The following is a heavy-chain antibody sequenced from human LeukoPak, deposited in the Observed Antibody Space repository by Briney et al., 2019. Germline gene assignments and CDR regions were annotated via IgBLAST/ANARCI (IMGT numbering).Heavy chain of an antibody. J-gene: IGHJ5*02. V-gene: IGHV4-39*07. CDR1: GGSISSTSYY. CDR3: AETNTQDWFDP. CDR2: IYHSGET. Sequence: SETLSLTCRVSGGSISSTSYYWGWIRQPPRKGLEWIASIYHSGETFYNPSLESRVAISVDTSNNEVFLGLYSVTAADTAMYYCAETNTQDWFDPWGRGTLVTVSS. D-gene: IGHD2-8*01.